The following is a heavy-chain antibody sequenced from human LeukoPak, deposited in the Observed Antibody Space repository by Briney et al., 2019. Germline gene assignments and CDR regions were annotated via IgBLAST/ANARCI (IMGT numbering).Heavy chain of an antibody. CDR2: FDPEDGET. D-gene: IGHD6-13*01. Sequence: ASVKVSCKVSGYTLTELSMHWVRQAPGKGLEWMGGFDPEDGETIYAQKFQGRVTMTEDTSTDTAYMKLSSLRSEDTAVYYCATDAQDAWGIAAAAFDYWGQGTLVTVSS. CDR3: ATDAQDAWGIAAAAFDY. CDR1: GYTLTELS. J-gene: IGHJ4*02. V-gene: IGHV1-24*01.